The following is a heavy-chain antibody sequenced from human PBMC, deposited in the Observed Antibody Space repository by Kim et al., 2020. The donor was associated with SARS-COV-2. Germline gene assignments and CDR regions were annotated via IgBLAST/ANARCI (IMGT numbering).Heavy chain of an antibody. CDR3: ARINGFFDY. CDR1: GGSISSSSYY. Sequence: SETLSLTCTVSGGSISSSSYYWGWIRQPPGKGLEWIGSIYYSGSTYYNPSLKSRVTISVDTSKNQFSLKLSSVTAADTAVYYCARINGFFDYWGQGTLVTVSS. J-gene: IGHJ4*02. CDR2: IYYSGST. V-gene: IGHV4-39*01.